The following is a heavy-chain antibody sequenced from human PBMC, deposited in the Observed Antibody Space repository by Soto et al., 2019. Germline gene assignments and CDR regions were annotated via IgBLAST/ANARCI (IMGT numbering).Heavy chain of an antibody. J-gene: IGHJ4*02. Sequence: EVQLLESGGDLVQPGGSLRLSCAASGFALATYAMTWVRQSPGKGLEWVSCITNSGDSTYFADSVKGRFTISRDDSKNTLYLQMSGLSAEDTAVYYCARGGPRDGYRDLDYWGPGTQVTVSS. CDR1: GFALATYA. CDR2: ITNSGDST. V-gene: IGHV3-23*01. D-gene: IGHD5-18*01. CDR3: ARGGPRDGYRDLDY.